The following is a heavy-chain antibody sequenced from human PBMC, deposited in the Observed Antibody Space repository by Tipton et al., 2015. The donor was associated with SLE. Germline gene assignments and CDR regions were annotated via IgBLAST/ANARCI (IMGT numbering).Heavy chain of an antibody. CDR1: GFTVSSNY. CDR3: ARAMSYYYYDSSDAFDI. Sequence: VQLVQSGGGLVQPGGSLRLSCAASGFTVSSNYMSWVRQAPGKGLEWVSVIYSGGSTYYADSVKGRFTISRQNSKNTLYLQMNSLRAEDTAVYYCARAMSYYYYDSSDAFDIWGQGTMATVSS. CDR2: IYSGGST. D-gene: IGHD3-22*01. V-gene: IGHV3-53*04. J-gene: IGHJ3*02.